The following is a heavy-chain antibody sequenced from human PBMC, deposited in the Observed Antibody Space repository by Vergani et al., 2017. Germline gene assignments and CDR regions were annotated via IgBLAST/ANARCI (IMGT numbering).Heavy chain of an antibody. CDR2: MYYSGNT. V-gene: IGHV4-39*07. Sequence: QLQLEESGPGLVKPSETLSLTCSVSGGSISSSSYYWGWIRQPPGKGLEWIGSMYYSGNTYSNPSLKSGVTIAVDTSKNHFSLKLSSETAADTAVYYCARDGNGDYGDWYFDLWGRGTLVTVSS. D-gene: IGHD4-17*01. CDR1: GGSISSSSYY. J-gene: IGHJ2*01. CDR3: ARDGNGDYGDWYFDL.